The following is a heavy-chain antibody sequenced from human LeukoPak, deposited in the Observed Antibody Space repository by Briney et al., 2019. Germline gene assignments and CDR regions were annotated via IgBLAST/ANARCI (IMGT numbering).Heavy chain of an antibody. V-gene: IGHV4-39*01. J-gene: IGHJ4*02. CDR2: IYDSGST. CDR3: ARGALYYYDSSGYYMAEGKDFDY. Sequence: PSETLSLTCTVSGGSIRSSYYYWGWIRQPPGKGLEWIGSIYDSGSTYYNPSLKSRVTISVDTSKNQFSLKLSSVTAADTAVYYCARGALYYYDSSGYYMAEGKDFDYWGQGTLVTVSS. CDR1: GGSIRSSYYY. D-gene: IGHD3-22*01.